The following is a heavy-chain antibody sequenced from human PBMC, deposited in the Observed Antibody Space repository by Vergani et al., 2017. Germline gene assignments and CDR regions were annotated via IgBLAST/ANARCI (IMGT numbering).Heavy chain of an antibody. CDR2: IYYSGST. CDR3: ARNGGIDAFDI. D-gene: IGHD4-23*01. Sequence: QGQLQESGPGLVKPSQTLALTCTVSGGSISSGGYYWSWIRQHPGKGLEWIGYIYYSGSTYYNPSLKSRVTISVDTSKNQFSLKLSSVTAADTAVYHCARNGGIDAFDIWGQGTMVTVSS. V-gene: IGHV4-31*03. CDR1: GGSISSGGYY. J-gene: IGHJ3*02.